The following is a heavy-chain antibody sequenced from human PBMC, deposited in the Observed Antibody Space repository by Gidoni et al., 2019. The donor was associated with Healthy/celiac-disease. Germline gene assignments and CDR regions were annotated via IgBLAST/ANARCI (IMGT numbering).Heavy chain of an antibody. CDR2: ISYDGSNK. D-gene: IGHD3-3*01. Sequence: QVQLVESGGGVVQPGRSLRLSCAASGFTFSRYAMHWVRQAPGKGLEWVAVISYDGSNKYYADSVKGRFTISRDNSKNTLYLQMNSLRAEDTAVYYCARNPGGKVFKLRFFWFDPWGQGTLVTVSS. V-gene: IGHV3-30-3*01. CDR3: ARNPGGKVFKLRFFWFDP. CDR1: GFTFSRYA. J-gene: IGHJ5*02.